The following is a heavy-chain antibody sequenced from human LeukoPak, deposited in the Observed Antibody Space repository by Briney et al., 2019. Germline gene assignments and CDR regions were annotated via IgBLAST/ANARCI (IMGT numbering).Heavy chain of an antibody. CDR3: AKASWVSSADAVL. CDR1: GFTFSSYA. V-gene: IGHV3-23*01. CDR2: LRGNGDT. D-gene: IGHD3-16*01. J-gene: IGHJ4*02. Sequence: GGSLRLSCAASGFTFSSYAMSWVREAPARGLEWVSSLRGNGDTFYAESVKGRFTLSRDESRNTVYLQLNKLRVEDTAVYYCAKASWVSSADAVLWDQGTVVTVSS.